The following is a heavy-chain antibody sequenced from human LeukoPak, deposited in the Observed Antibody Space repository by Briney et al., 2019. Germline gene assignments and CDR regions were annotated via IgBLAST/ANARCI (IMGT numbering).Heavy chain of an antibody. D-gene: IGHD6-6*01. CDR2: IIPIFGTA. J-gene: IGHJ4*02. V-gene: IGHV1-69*13. CDR3: ARGREYSCSSGYDY. Sequence: SVKVSCKASGGTFSSYAISWVRQAPGQGLEWMGGIIPIFGTANYAQKFQGRVTITADESTSTAYMELSSLRSEHTAVYYCARGREYSCSSGYDYWGQGTLVTVSS. CDR1: GGTFSSYA.